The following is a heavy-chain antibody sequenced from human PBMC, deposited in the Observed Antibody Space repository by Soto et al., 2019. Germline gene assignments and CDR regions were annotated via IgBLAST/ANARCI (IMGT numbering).Heavy chain of an antibody. V-gene: IGHV1-18*01. CDR1: GYTFTSYG. CDR3: EREAQLPGAIIDXFDI. D-gene: IGHD2-2*01. J-gene: IGHJ3*02. Sequence: ASVKVSCKASGYTFTSYGITWVRQAPGQGLEWMGRISTYNGNTKYVQKLQGRVTMTADTSTSTAYMELRSLRSDDTAVYYCEREAQLPGAIIDXFDIWGQGTMVTVSS. CDR2: ISTYNGNT.